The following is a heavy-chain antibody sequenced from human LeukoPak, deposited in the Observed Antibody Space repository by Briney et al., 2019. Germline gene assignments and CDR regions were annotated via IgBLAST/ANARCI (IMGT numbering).Heavy chain of an antibody. Sequence: GGSPRLSCAASGFTFSSYSMNWVRQAPGKGLEWVSYISSSSSTIYYADSVKGRFTISRDNAKNSLYLQMNSLRAEDTAVYYCARDRGMTTGVTPVWGQGTLVTVSS. CDR2: ISSSSSTI. V-gene: IGHV3-48*01. D-gene: IGHD4-23*01. J-gene: IGHJ4*02. CDR1: GFTFSSYS. CDR3: ARDRGMTTGVTPV.